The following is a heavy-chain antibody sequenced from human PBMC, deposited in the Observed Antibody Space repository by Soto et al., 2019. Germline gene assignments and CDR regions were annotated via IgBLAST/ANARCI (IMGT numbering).Heavy chain of an antibody. CDR2: IYYSGST. V-gene: IGHV4-31*03. CDR1: GGSISSGGYY. D-gene: IGHD2-8*02. J-gene: IGHJ6*02. Sequence: QVQLQESGPGLVKPSQTLSLTCTVSGGSISSGGYYWSWIRQHPGKGLEWIGYIYYSGSTYYNPSLKSRVTISVDTSRNQFSLKLSSVTAADTAVYYCARSYGWYDRKPDYYYYYGMDVWGQGTTVTVSS. CDR3: ARSYGWYDRKPDYYYYYGMDV.